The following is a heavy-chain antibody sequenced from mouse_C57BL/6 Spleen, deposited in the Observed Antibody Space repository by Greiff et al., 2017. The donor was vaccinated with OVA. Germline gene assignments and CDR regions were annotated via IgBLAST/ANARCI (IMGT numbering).Heavy chain of an antibody. CDR3: ARSYGSSILYAMDY. D-gene: IGHD1-1*01. J-gene: IGHJ4*01. CDR1: GYTFTSYW. V-gene: IGHV1-69*01. Sequence: VQLQQPGAELVMPGASVKLSCKASGYTFTSYWMHWVKQRPGQGLEWIGEIDPSDSYTNYNQKFKGKSTLTVDKSSSTAYMQLSSLTSEDSAVYYCARSYGSSILYAMDYWGQGTSVTVSS. CDR2: IDPSDSYT.